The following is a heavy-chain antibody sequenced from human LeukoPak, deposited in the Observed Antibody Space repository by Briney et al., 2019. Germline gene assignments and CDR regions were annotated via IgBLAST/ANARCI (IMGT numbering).Heavy chain of an antibody. D-gene: IGHD6-19*01. Sequence: PSETLSLTCTVSGGSISSYYWSWIRQPPGKGLEWIGYSYYSGSTNYNPSLKSRVTISVDTSKNQFSLKLSSVTAADTAVYYCARAGYSSGWANDYWGQGTLVTVSS. V-gene: IGHV4-59*08. CDR2: SYYSGST. CDR1: GGSISSYY. CDR3: ARAGYSSGWANDY. J-gene: IGHJ4*02.